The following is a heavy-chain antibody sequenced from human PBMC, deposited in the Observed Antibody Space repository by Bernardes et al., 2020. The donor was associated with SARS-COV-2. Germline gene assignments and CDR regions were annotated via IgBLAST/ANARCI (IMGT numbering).Heavy chain of an antibody. V-gene: IGHV1-18*01. CDR3: AREAQEGWFDP. J-gene: IGHJ5*02. CDR2: ISGYNGNT. CDR1: GYTFTTYG. Sequence: ASVKVSCKASGYTFTTYGITWLRQAPGQGLEWMGWISGYNGNTNYAQKLQGRVTMTTDTSTSTAYMELRSLRSDDTAMYYCAREAQEGWFDPWGQGTLVTVSS. D-gene: IGHD6-6*01.